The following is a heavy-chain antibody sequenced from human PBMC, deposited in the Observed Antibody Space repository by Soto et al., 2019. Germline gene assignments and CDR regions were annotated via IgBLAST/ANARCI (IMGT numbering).Heavy chain of an antibody. CDR2: IIPIFGTA. CDR3: ARDYGDGSGSYYARFDY. CDR1: GGTFSSYA. D-gene: IGHD3-10*01. J-gene: IGHJ4*02. Sequence: VASVKVSCKASGGTFSSYAISWVRQAPGQGLEWMGGIIPIFGTANYAQKFQGRVTITADKSTSTAYMELSSLRSEDTAVYYCARDYGDGSGSYYARFDYWGQGTLVTVSS. V-gene: IGHV1-69*06.